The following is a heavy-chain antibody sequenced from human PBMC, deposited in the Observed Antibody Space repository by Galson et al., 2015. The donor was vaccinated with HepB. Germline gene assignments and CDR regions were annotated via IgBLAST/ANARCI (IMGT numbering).Heavy chain of an antibody. CDR2: AYYRSKWYN. CDR3: AREGYCSGGSCPGYKDAFDI. V-gene: IGHV6-1*01. J-gene: IGHJ3*02. Sequence: CAISGDSVSSNSAAWNWIRQSPSRGLEWLGRAYYRSKWYNDYAVSVKSRITINPDTSKNQFSLQLNSVTPEDTAVYYCAREGYCSGGSCPGYKDAFDIWGQGTMVTVSS. CDR1: GDSVSSNSAA. D-gene: IGHD2-15*01.